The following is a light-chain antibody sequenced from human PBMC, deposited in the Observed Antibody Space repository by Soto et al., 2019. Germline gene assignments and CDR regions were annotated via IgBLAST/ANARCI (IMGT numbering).Light chain of an antibody. Sequence: DIQMTQSPSTLSASVGDRVTITCRASQSISSWLAWYQQKPGKAPKLLIYDASSLESGVPSRFSVSGSGTDFTLTIISLQPDDFATYYCHQYHSYSPGYTFGQGTKLEIK. J-gene: IGKJ2*01. CDR3: HQYHSYSPGYT. V-gene: IGKV1-5*01. CDR1: QSISSW. CDR2: DAS.